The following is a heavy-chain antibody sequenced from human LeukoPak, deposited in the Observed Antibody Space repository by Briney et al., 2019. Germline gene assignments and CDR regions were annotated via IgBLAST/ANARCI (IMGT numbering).Heavy chain of an antibody. CDR1: GGSISSYY. D-gene: IGHD2-2*01. CDR2: IYYSGST. J-gene: IGHJ6*03. V-gene: IGHV4-59*01. CDR3: AIRAVVVPAARGYYYYYMDV. Sequence: PSETLSLTCTVSGGSISSYYWSWIRQPPGKGLEWIGYIYYSGSTNYNPSLKSRVTISVDTSKNQFSLKLSSVTAADTAVYYCAIRAVVVPAARGYYYYYMDVWGKGATVTVSS.